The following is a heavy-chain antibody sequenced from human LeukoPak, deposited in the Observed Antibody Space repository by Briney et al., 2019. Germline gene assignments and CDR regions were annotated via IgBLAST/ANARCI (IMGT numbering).Heavy chain of an antibody. Sequence: SETLSLTCTVSGGSISSYYWSWIRQPPGKGLEWIGYIYHSGSTNYNPSLKSRVTISVDTSKNQFSLKLSSVTAADTAVYYCARVLRYFDWLLDYWGQGTLVTVSS. CDR1: GGSISSYY. CDR3: ARVLRYFDWLLDY. J-gene: IGHJ4*02. V-gene: IGHV4-59*12. D-gene: IGHD3-9*01. CDR2: IYHSGST.